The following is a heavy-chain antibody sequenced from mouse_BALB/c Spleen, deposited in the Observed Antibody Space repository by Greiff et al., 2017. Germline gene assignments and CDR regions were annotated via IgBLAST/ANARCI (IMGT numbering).Heavy chain of an antibody. V-gene: IGHV2-9-2*01. CDR3: VRGDWFAY. CDR2: IWTGGGT. CDR1: GFSLTSYD. Sequence: VHLVESGPGLVAPSQSLSITCTVSGFSLTSYDISWIRQPPGKGLEWLGVIWTGGGTNYNSAFMSRLSISKDNSKSQVFLKMNSLQTDDTAIYYCVRGDWFAYWGQGTLVTVSA. J-gene: IGHJ3*01.